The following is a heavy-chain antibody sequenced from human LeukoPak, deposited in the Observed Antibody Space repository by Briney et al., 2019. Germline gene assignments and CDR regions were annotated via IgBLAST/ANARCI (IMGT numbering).Heavy chain of an antibody. CDR1: GGSISSGGYY. CDR2: IYYSGST. D-gene: IGHD3-16*01. Sequence: SETLSLTCTVSGGSISSGGYYWSWIRQPPGKGLEWIGSIYYSGSTYYNPSLKSRVTISVDTSKNQFSLKLSSVTAADTAVYYCARGPYDYVWGSSLDPIDYWGQGTLVTVSS. V-gene: IGHV4-39*07. CDR3: ARGPYDYVWGSSLDPIDY. J-gene: IGHJ4*02.